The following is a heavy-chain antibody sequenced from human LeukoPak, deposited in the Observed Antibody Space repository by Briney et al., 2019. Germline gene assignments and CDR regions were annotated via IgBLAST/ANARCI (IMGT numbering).Heavy chain of an antibody. D-gene: IGHD6-13*01. Sequence: GGSLRLSCAASGFTFSSYAMTWVRQAPGKGLESVSVISGSGGSTFYADSVKGRFTISRDNSKNTLFLQMNNLRAEDTAIYYCARADRGSSWYRPLDYWGQGTLVTV. CDR3: ARADRGSSWYRPLDY. V-gene: IGHV3-23*01. J-gene: IGHJ4*02. CDR2: ISGSGGST. CDR1: GFTFSSYA.